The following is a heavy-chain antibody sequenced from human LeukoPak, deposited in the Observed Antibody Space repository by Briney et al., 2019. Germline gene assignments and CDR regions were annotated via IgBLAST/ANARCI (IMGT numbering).Heavy chain of an antibody. J-gene: IGHJ5*02. CDR2: IYTSGST. D-gene: IGHD6-13*01. CDR3: ARDSAGSSWESNWFDP. Sequence: SETLSLTCTVPVGSISSYFWSWLRQPAGKGLEWIGRIYTSGSTNYNPSLKSRVTMSVDTSKNQFSLKLSSVTAADTAVYYCARDSAGSSWESNWFDPWGQGTLVTVSS. V-gene: IGHV4-4*07. CDR1: VGSISSYF.